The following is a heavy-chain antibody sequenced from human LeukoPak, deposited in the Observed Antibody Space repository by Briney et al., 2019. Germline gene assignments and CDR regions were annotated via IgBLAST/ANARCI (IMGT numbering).Heavy chain of an antibody. J-gene: IGHJ5*02. V-gene: IGHV4-31*03. CDR1: GGFIRRGGYY. D-gene: IGHD2-2*01. CDR2: FYCSGST. Sequence: SETVSLTCTVSGGFIRRGGYYWSWIRRPPGKGLEWVGYFYCSGSTYYNPSLKSRVTLSVDTSRNQFSLKLSSVTAAGTAVYYWARVGSCSSTSCYEWFDPWGQGTLVTVSS. CDR3: ARVGSCSSTSCYEWFDP.